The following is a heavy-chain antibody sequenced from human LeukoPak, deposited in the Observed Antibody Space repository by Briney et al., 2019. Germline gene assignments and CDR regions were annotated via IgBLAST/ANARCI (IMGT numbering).Heavy chain of an antibody. Sequence: PGGSLRLSCAASGFTFSSYGMHWVRQAPGKGLEWVAFIRYDGSNKYYADSVKGRFTISGDNSKNTLYLQMNSLRAEDTAVYYCAKDRDDSSGYYYFDYWGQGTLVTVSS. CDR2: IRYDGSNK. CDR3: AKDRDDSSGYYYFDY. J-gene: IGHJ4*02. D-gene: IGHD3-22*01. V-gene: IGHV3-30*02. CDR1: GFTFSSYG.